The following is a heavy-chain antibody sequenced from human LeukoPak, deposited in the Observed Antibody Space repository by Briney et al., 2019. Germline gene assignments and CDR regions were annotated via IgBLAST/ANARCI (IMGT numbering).Heavy chain of an antibody. J-gene: IGHJ4*02. D-gene: IGHD6-19*01. CDR3: AKDMAGGIAVAGTGFDY. CDR1: GFTFDDYA. Sequence: PGGSLRLSCAASGFTFDDYAMHWVRQAPGMGLEWVSGISWNSGSIGYADSVKGRFTISRDNAKNSLYLQMNSLRAEDTALYYCAKDMAGGIAVAGTGFDYWGQGTLVTVSS. V-gene: IGHV3-9*01. CDR2: ISWNSGSI.